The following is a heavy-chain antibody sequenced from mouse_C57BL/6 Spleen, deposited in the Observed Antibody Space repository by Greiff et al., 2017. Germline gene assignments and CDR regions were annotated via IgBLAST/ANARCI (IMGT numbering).Heavy chain of an antibody. J-gene: IGHJ1*03. Sequence: QVQLQQPGTELVKPGASVKLSCKASGYTFTSYWMHWVKQRPGQGLEWIGNINPSNGGTNYNEKFKSKATLTIDKSSSPAYMQLSSLTSADSAVYYCARLPTPSYGSSYEWYFDVWGTGTTVTVSS. V-gene: IGHV1-53*01. CDR2: INPSNGGT. CDR1: GYTFTSYW. CDR3: ARLPTPSYGSSYEWYFDV. D-gene: IGHD1-1*01.